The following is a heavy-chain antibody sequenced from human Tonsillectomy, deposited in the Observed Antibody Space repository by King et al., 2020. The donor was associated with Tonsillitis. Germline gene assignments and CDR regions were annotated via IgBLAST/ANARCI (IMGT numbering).Heavy chain of an antibody. CDR2: IYHRGST. D-gene: IGHD6-13*01. Sequence: QLQESGPGLVKPSETLSLTCTVFGGSISSYYWSWIRQPPGKRLEWIGYIYHRGSTNYNPSLKSRVTLSVDTSKNQFSLKLNSVTAADTAVYYCARDIAMSAFNIWGQGTMVIVSS. CDR1: GGSISSYY. CDR3: ARDIAMSAFNI. V-gene: IGHV4-59*01. J-gene: IGHJ3*02.